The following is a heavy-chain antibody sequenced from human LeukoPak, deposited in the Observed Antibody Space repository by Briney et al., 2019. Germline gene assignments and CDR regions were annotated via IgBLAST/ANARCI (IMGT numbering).Heavy chain of an antibody. CDR2: ISAYNGNT. CDR1: GYTFTSYG. Sequence: ASVKVSCKASGYTFTSYGISWVRQAPGQGLEWMGWISAYNGNTNYAQKLQGRVTMTTDTSTSTAYMELRSLRSDDTAVYYCARDLWLARGYYYYGMDVWGQGTTVTVSS. CDR3: ARDLWLARGYYYYGMDV. V-gene: IGHV1-18*01. J-gene: IGHJ6*02. D-gene: IGHD6-19*01.